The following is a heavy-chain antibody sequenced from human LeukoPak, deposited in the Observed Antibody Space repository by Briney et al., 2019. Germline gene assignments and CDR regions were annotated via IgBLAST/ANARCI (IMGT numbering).Heavy chain of an antibody. J-gene: IGHJ2*01. CDR1: GGPITSYY. CDR3: ARGGFGELLPDWFLDL. D-gene: IGHD3-10*01. V-gene: IGHV4-59*01. Sequence: SETLSLTCTVSGGPITSYYWSWIRQPPGKGLEWIGYIFYSGSTNYNPSLKSRVAISKNTSKNQFSLWLTSVTAADTAVYYCARGGFGELLPDWFLDLWGRGTLVTVPS. CDR2: IFYSGST.